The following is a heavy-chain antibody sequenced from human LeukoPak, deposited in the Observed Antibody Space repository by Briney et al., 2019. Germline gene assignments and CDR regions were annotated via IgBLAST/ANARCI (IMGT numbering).Heavy chain of an antibody. CDR3: TTLWAQDSTDYYADDGFDI. Sequence: GGSLRLSCAASGFTFSGSAMHWVRQASGKGLEWVGRIRSKGNSYTTGYAESVKGRFTISRDDSKNTAYLQMNSLKTEDTAVYYCTTLWAQDSTDYYADDGFDIWGQGAMVTASS. V-gene: IGHV3-73*01. J-gene: IGHJ3*02. D-gene: IGHD3-22*01. CDR1: GFTFSGSA. CDR2: IRSKGNSYTT.